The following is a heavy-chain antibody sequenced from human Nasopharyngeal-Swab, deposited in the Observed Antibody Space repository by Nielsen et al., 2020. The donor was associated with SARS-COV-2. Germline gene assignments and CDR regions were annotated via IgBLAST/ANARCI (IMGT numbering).Heavy chain of an antibody. J-gene: IGHJ6*03. CDR1: GYSFTSYW. V-gene: IGHV5-51*01. Sequence: GESLKISCKGSGYSFTSYWIGWVRQMPGKGLEWVGIIYPGDSDTRYSPSFQGQVTISADKSINTAYLQWSSLKASDTAMYYCARRSSIAAYYYYMDVWGKGTTVTVSS. D-gene: IGHD6-25*01. CDR3: ARRSSIAAYYYYMDV. CDR2: IYPGDSDT.